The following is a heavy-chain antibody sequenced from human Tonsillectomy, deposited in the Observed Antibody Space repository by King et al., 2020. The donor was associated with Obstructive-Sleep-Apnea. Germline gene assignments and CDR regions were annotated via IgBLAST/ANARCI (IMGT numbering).Heavy chain of an antibody. J-gene: IGHJ4*02. Sequence: QLQESGPGLVRPSGTLSLTCAVSGGSISSSHWWSWVRQPPGKGLEWIGEIYSGRTNYNPSLKTRVTISADMSKKQISLKLTSVTAADTAVYYCAREAISGWYSFDYWGQGALVTVSS. V-gene: IGHV4-4*02. CDR2: IYSGRT. CDR3: AREAISGWYSFDY. D-gene: IGHD6-19*01. CDR1: GGSISSSHW.